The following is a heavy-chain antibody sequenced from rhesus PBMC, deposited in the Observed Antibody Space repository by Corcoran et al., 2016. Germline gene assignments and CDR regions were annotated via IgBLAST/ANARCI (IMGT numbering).Heavy chain of an antibody. J-gene: IGHJ4*01. Sequence: QVTLKESGPALVKPTQTLPLTCTFSGFSLSTSGLGINWIRQPPGKTLEWLARVYWDDDKGYTTSLKSRLTISEDTSKNQVVLTMTNMDPVDTATYYCARRDVWNNGIIDYWGQGVLVTVSS. V-gene: IGHV2-1*01. CDR1: GFSLSTSGLG. D-gene: IGHD1-20*01. CDR2: VYWDDDK. CDR3: ARRDVWNNGIIDY.